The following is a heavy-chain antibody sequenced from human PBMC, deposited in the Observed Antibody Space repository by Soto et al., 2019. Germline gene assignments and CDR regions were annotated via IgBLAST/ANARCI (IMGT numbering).Heavy chain of an antibody. CDR2: ISHDGSNK. Sequence: GGSLRLSCAASGLTFSSYGMHWVRQAPGKGLEWVAIISHDGSNKYYAGSVKGRFTISRDNSKNTLYLQMNSLRAEDTAVYYCAKGYGSGIFGYYYGMDVWGQGTTVTVSS. CDR3: AKGYGSGIFGYYYGMDV. V-gene: IGHV3-30*18. D-gene: IGHD3-10*01. CDR1: GLTFSSYG. J-gene: IGHJ6*02.